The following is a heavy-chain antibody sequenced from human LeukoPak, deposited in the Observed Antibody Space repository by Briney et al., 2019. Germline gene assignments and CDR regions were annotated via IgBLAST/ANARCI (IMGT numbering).Heavy chain of an antibody. D-gene: IGHD3-10*01. Sequence: SETLSLTCAVYGGSFSGYYWSWIRQPPGKGLEWIGEINHSGSTNYNPSLKSRVTISVDTSKNQFSLKLSSVTAADTAVYYCARVYYGSGSPAYFDYWGQGTLVTVSS. CDR3: ARVYYGSGSPAYFDY. CDR2: INHSGST. CDR1: GGSFSGYY. V-gene: IGHV4-34*01. J-gene: IGHJ4*02.